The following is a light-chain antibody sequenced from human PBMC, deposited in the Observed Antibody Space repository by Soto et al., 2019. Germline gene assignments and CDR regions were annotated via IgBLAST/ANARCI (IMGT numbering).Light chain of an antibody. Sequence: EIVLTQYPGTLSVSPGERATLSCRTSQSVSSSFVAWFQQKPGQAPRLLIFGTSSRATGIPDRFSGSGSETHFTLTINGLEPEDFAMYFCQQYGSSPWTFGQGTKVDIK. V-gene: IGKV3-20*01. J-gene: IGKJ1*01. CDR3: QQYGSSPWT. CDR2: GTS. CDR1: QSVSSSF.